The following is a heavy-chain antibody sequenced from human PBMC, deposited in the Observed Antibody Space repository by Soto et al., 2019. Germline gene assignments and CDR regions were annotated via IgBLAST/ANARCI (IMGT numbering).Heavy chain of an antibody. D-gene: IGHD2-15*01. Sequence: ASVKVSCKASGYTFTNHAIHWVRQAPGQGLEWMGWINAGKGDTKYPQRFQGRVTITRDTSASTAYMELSSLRSEDTAVYYCARDVGGMDVWGQGTTVTVSS. CDR2: INAGKGDT. J-gene: IGHJ6*02. CDR1: GYTFTNHA. V-gene: IGHV1-3*01. CDR3: ARDVGGMDV.